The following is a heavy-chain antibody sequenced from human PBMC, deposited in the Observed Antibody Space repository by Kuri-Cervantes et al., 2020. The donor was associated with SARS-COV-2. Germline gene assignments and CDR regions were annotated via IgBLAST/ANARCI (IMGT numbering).Heavy chain of an antibody. Sequence: GESLKISCAASGFTFSSYAMSWVRQAPGKGLEWVSAISGSGGSTYYADSVKGRFTISRDNSKNTLYLQMNSLRAEDTAAYYCAKGEYQLLYGGISGYYYGMDVWGQGTTVTVSS. V-gene: IGHV3-23*01. CDR3: AKGEYQLLYGGISGYYYGMDV. J-gene: IGHJ6*02. CDR1: GFTFSSYA. CDR2: ISGSGGST. D-gene: IGHD2-2*02.